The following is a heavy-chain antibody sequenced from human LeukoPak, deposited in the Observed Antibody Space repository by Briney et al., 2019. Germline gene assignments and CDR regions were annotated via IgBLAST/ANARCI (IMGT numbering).Heavy chain of an antibody. CDR1: GGSISTAY. J-gene: IGHJ3*02. Sequence: SETLSLTCSVSGGSISTAYWSWLRQPPGKGLERIGNIHYSGITNYNSSLKSRVSISLDTSKNQFSLKMISVSTADTAVYYCARDGRGAFDIWGQGTMVTVSS. CDR3: ARDGRGAFDI. CDR2: IHYSGIT. V-gene: IGHV4-59*01.